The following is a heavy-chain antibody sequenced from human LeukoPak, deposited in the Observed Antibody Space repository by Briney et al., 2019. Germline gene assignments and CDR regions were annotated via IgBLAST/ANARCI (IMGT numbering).Heavy chain of an antibody. Sequence: GGSLRLSCAASGFTFSSSAMSWVRQAPGKGLEWVSSISGSGSGGSTYYADSVKGRFTISRDNSKNTLYLQMNSLRAEDTALYYCAKGALGGYFDYWGQGILVTVSS. CDR2: ISGSGSGGST. CDR1: GFTFSSSA. J-gene: IGHJ4*02. CDR3: AKGALGGYFDY. D-gene: IGHD3-10*01. V-gene: IGHV3-23*01.